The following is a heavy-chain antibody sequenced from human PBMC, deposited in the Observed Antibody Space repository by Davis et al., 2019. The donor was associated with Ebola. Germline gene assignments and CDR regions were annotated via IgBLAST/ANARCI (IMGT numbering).Heavy chain of an antibody. CDR3: ARVGVLWFGELSSEDY. CDR2: ISSSSSTI. Sequence: GGSLRLSCAASGFTFSSYAMSWVRQAPGKGLEWVSYISSSSSTIYYADSVKGRFTISRDNAKNSLYLQMNSLRDEDTAVYYCARVGVLWFGELSSEDYWGQGTLVTVSS. CDR1: GFTFSSYA. J-gene: IGHJ4*02. D-gene: IGHD3-10*01. V-gene: IGHV3-48*02.